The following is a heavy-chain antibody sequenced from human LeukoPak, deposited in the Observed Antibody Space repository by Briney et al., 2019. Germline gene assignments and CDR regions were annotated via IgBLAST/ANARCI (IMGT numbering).Heavy chain of an antibody. CDR1: GGSISRGTYY. J-gene: IGHJ3*02. V-gene: IGHV4-39*07. CDR3: ARGQQLTPDAFDI. CDR2: ISYSGNT. D-gene: IGHD6-13*01. Sequence: SETLSLTCAVSGGSISRGTYYWGWIRQPPGKGLQWIGSISYSGNTYSNPSLAGRVTMSVDTSKNQFSLKLSSVTAADTAVYYCARGQQLTPDAFDIWGQGTMVTVSS.